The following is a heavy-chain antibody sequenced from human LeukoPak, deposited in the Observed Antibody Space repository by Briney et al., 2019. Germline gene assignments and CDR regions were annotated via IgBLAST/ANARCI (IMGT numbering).Heavy chain of an antibody. Sequence: PAETLSLTCTVSGDSISNNNYYWAWVRQAPGKGLEWVSAISGGGGDTYYVESVKGRFTISRDNSKNTVSLHMNSLRAEDTAVYFCAKSPYYFDISVVDWGQGTLVTVSS. D-gene: IGHD3-22*01. CDR1: GDSISNNNYY. V-gene: IGHV3-23*01. CDR2: ISGGGGDT. CDR3: AKSPYYFDISVVD. J-gene: IGHJ4*02.